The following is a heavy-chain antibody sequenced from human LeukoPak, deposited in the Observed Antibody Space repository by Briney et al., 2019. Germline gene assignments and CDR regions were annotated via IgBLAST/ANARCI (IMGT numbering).Heavy chain of an antibody. Sequence: GGSLRLSCAAPGFTFSSYAMSWVRQAPGKGLEWVSAISGSGGSTKYADSVKGRFTISRDNSKNTLYLQMNSLRAEDTAVYYCETDSGYSYVDSWGQGTLVTVSS. CDR3: ETDSGYSYVDS. CDR1: GFTFSSYA. V-gene: IGHV3-23*01. CDR2: ISGSGGST. J-gene: IGHJ4*02. D-gene: IGHD5-18*01.